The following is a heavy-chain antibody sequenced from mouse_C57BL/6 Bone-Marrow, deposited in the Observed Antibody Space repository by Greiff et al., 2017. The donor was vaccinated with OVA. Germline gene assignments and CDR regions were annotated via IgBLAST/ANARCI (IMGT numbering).Heavy chain of an antibody. CDR3: AIDYDYDGYYFDY. V-gene: IGHV1-74*01. Sequence: VQLQQPGAELVKPGASVKVSCKASGYTFTSYWMPWVKQRPGQGLEWIGRIHPSDSDTNYNQKFKGKATLTVDKSSSTAYMQLSSLTSEDSAVYYWAIDYDYDGYYFDYWGQGTTLTVSS. CDR1: GYTFTSYW. J-gene: IGHJ2*01. D-gene: IGHD2-4*01. CDR2: IHPSDSDT.